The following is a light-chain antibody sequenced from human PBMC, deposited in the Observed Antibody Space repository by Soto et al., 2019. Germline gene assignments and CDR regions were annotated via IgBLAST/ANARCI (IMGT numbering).Light chain of an antibody. CDR1: SSDVGGYNY. J-gene: IGLJ1*01. CDR2: EVS. CDR3: SSYTSSRTHV. V-gene: IGLV2-14*01. Sequence: QSALTQPASVSGSPGQSITFSCTGTSSDVGGYNYVSWYQQHPGKAPKLMIYEVSHRPSGVSNRFSGSKSGNTASLTISGLQAEDEANYYCSSYTSSRTHVFGTGTKLTVL.